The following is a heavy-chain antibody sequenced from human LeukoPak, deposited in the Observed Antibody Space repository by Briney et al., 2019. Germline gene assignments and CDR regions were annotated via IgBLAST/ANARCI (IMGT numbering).Heavy chain of an antibody. J-gene: IGHJ6*02. V-gene: IGHV1-69*01. CDR2: IIPIFGTA. Sequence: SVKVSCKASGGTFSSYAISWVRQAPGQGLEWMGGIIPIFGTANYAQKFQGRVTITADEFTSTAYMELSSLRSEDTAVYYCARGVGKRGYSYGSYYYYGMDVWGQGTTVTVSS. CDR3: ARGVGKRGYSYGSYYYYGMDV. D-gene: IGHD5-18*01. CDR1: GGTFSSYA.